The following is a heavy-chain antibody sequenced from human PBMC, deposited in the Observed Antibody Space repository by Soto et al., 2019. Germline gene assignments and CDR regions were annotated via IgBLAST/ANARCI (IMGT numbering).Heavy chain of an antibody. CDR1: GYTFTSYG. Sequence: ASVKVSCKASGYTFTSYGISWVRQAPGQGLEWMGWINAYNGNTKYAQKLQGRVTMTTDTSTSTAYMELRSLRSDDTAVYYCARDQAMTQFPYWGQGTLVTVSS. CDR3: ARDQAMTQFPY. D-gene: IGHD5-18*01. J-gene: IGHJ4*02. CDR2: INAYNGNT. V-gene: IGHV1-18*01.